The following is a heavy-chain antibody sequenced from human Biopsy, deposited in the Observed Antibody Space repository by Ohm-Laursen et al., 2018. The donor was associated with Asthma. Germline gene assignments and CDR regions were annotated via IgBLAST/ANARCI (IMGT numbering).Heavy chain of an antibody. J-gene: IGHJ4*02. CDR2: INSVFGTT. D-gene: IGHD2-2*01. CDR1: GGTFNTYV. V-gene: IGHV1-69*01. CDR3: ARKAGSCISRTCYSLDF. Sequence: GSSVKVSCKSLGGTFNTYVIGWVRQAPGQGPEWMGGINSVFGTTTYPQKFQDRVTITEDDSTSTVYMELSSLRSEDTAVYYCARKAGSCISRTCYSLDFWGQGTLVTVSS.